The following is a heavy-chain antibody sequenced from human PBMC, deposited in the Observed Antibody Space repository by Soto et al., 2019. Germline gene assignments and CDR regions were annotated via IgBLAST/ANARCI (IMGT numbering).Heavy chain of an antibody. Sequence: SETLSLTCTVSGGSISSGDYYWSWIRQPPGKGLEWIGYIYYSGSTYYNPSLKSRVTISVDTSKNQFSLKLSSVTAADTAVYYCARVGGYSGYDFIGFDPWGQVTLVSVS. J-gene: IGHJ5*02. CDR1: GGSISSGDYY. D-gene: IGHD5-12*01. CDR3: ARVGGYSGYDFIGFDP. CDR2: IYYSGST. V-gene: IGHV4-30-4*01.